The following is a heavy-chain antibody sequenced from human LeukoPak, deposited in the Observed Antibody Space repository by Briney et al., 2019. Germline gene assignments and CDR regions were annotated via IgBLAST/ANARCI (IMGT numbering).Heavy chain of an antibody. J-gene: IGHJ4*02. Sequence: SETLSLTCTVSGGSISSYYWSWIRQPPGKGLEWIGYIYFTGSTNYNPSLKSRVTISVDTSKNQFSLKLSSVTAADTAVYYCARVRANYFDYWGQGTLVTVSS. CDR1: GGSISSYY. CDR3: ARVRANYFDY. CDR2: IYFTGST. V-gene: IGHV4-59*01.